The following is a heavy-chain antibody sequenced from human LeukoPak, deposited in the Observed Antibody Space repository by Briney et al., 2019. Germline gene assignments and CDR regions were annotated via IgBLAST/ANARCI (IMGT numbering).Heavy chain of an antibody. V-gene: IGHV4-59*01. Sequence: SETLSLTCTVSGGSISDYYWSWIRQPPGKGLEWIGWIFGSGSSNYNPSLKSRLTISVDTSKNQFSLKLTSATAADTAVYYCAREKDPGSNHEKIRYNIWGQATTVTVSS. J-gene: IGHJ3*02. CDR1: GGSISDYY. CDR2: IFGSGSS. D-gene: IGHD3-16*02. CDR3: AREKDPGSNHEKIRYNI.